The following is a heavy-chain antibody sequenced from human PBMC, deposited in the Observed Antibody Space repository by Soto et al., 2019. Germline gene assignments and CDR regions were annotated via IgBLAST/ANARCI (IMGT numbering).Heavy chain of an antibody. CDR1: GFTFSSYS. Sequence: EVQLVESGGGLVKPGGSLRLSCAASGFTFSSYSMNWVRQAPGKGLEWVSSISSSSSYIYYAASVKGRFTISRDNAKNSLYLQMNSLRAEDTAVYYCARDQPGYSYGYGLGYWGQGNRVTFSS. CDR2: ISSSSSYI. V-gene: IGHV3-21*01. J-gene: IGHJ4*02. D-gene: IGHD5-18*01. CDR3: ARDQPGYSYGYGLGY.